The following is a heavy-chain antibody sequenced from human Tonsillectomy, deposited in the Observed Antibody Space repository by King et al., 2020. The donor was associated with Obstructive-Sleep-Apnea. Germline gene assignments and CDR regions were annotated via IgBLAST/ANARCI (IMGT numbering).Heavy chain of an antibody. Sequence: VQLVESGGGLVQPGGSLRLSCAASGFTFSSYWMSLVRQAPGKGLEWVAHIKQDGNEKYYVDSVKGRFTISRDHAKNSLYLQMNSLRAEDTAVYYCARGGGAGYWGQGTLVAVSS. D-gene: IGHD6-19*01. CDR1: GFTFSSYW. CDR3: ARGGGAGY. V-gene: IGHV3-7*03. J-gene: IGHJ4*02. CDR2: IKQDGNEK.